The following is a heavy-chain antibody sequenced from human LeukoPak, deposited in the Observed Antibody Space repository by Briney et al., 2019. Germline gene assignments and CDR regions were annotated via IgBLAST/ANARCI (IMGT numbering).Heavy chain of an antibody. D-gene: IGHD6-19*01. CDR3: ARVRAVAGPVKP. V-gene: IGHV1-69*04. J-gene: IGHJ5*02. Sequence: ASVKVSCKASGGTFSSYAISWVRQAPGQGLEWMGRIIPILGIANYAQKFQGRVTITADKSTSTAYMELSSLRSEDTAVYYCARVRAVAGPVKPWGQGTLVTVSS. CDR2: IIPILGIA. CDR1: GGTFSSYA.